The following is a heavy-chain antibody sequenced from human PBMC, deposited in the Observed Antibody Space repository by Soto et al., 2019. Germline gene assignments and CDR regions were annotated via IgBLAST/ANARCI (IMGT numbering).Heavy chain of an antibody. D-gene: IGHD2-8*02. Sequence: PGGSLRLSCAASGFTFSNYWMTWVRQAPGKGLEWVANIKQDGSETNFVDSVKGRFTISRDNAKNSLYLQVYSLRAEDTAVYYCARVLVHGGDYWGQGTLVTVSS. CDR2: IKQDGSET. V-gene: IGHV3-7*01. CDR1: GFTFSNYW. J-gene: IGHJ4*02. CDR3: ARVLVHGGDY.